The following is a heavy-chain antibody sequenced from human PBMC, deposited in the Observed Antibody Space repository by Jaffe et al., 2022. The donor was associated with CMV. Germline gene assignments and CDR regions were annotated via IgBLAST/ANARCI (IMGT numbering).Heavy chain of an antibody. Sequence: EVQLVESGGGLVQPGRSLRLSCTASGFTFGDYAMSWVRQAPGKGLEWVGFIRSKAYGGTTEYAASVKGRFTISRDDSKSIAYLQMNSLKTEDTAVYYCTRTQQLEIFDYWGQGTLVTVSS. CDR3: TRTQQLEIFDY. CDR2: IRSKAYGGTT. CDR1: GFTFGDYA. J-gene: IGHJ4*02. D-gene: IGHD6-13*01. V-gene: IGHV3-49*04.